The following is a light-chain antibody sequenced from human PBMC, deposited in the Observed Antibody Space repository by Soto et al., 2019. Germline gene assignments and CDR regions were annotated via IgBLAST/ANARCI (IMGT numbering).Light chain of an antibody. CDR1: QTVSNNY. CDR3: PLRSFWPPGLA. Sequence: EIVLTQSPGTLSSTPGERATLSCRASQTVSNNYLACYQQKPGQVPSLLIYAASNRATGTPARFSCSGSGSDFTLTMSSLEPEAEAVWCWPLRSFWPPGLAFWGGT. V-gene: IGKV3D-20*02. CDR2: AAS. J-gene: IGKJ4*01.